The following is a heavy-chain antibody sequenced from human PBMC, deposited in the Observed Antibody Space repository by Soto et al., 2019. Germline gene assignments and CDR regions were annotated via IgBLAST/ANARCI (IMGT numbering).Heavy chain of an antibody. V-gene: IGHV3-23*01. J-gene: IGHJ4*02. CDR1: GFTVSSYA. Sequence: EVQLLESGGGLIQPGGSLRLSCAASGFTVSSYAMSWVRQAPGKGLEWVSVISGSGGSTFYADSVKGRFTISRDNSKNTLYLQMTSLSFEDTAVYYCVGETMVWGVIRVDCWGQGTLVTVTS. CDR3: VGETMVWGVIRVDC. CDR2: ISGSGGST. D-gene: IGHD3-10*01.